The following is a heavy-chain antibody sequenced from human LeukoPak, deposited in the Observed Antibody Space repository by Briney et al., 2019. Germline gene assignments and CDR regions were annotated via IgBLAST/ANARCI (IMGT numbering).Heavy chain of an antibody. CDR2: FSVSDQTT. CDR3: AKDRRRDDVLTGSFSG. V-gene: IGHV3-23*01. D-gene: IGHD3-9*01. Sequence: GGSLRLSCAASGFTFSSYAMSWVRQAPGKGLEWVSGFSVSDQTTYYADSVKGRFTISRDNAKNTMYLQMNSLRAVDTAVYYCAKDRRRDDVLTGSFSGWGQGTLVTVSS. CDR1: GFTFSSYA. J-gene: IGHJ4*02.